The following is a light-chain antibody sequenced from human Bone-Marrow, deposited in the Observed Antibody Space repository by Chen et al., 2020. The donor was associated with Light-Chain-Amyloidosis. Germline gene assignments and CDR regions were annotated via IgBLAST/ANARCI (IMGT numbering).Light chain of an antibody. CDR3: QQSHSRPLT. J-gene: IGKJ4*01. CDR1: QDIRGF. V-gene: IGKV1-39*01. Sequence: DILMTQSPSSLSASVGDRVTITCRASQDIRGFLNWYQQKPGKAPNLLIHASSTLQSGVPSRFSGSGSGTDFTLTSSSLQPEDCATYYCQQSHSRPLTFGGGSKVENK. CDR2: ASS.